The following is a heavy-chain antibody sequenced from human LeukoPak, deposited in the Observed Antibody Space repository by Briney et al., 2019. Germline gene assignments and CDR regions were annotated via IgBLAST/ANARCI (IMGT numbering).Heavy chain of an antibody. CDR3: AKEGPYGWNDLN. CDR1: GFTFSSYG. J-gene: IGHJ4*02. D-gene: IGHD1-1*01. CDR2: IWYDGSNK. V-gene: IGHV3-33*06. Sequence: GGSLRLSCAASGFTFSSYGMHWVRQAPGKGLEWVAVIWYDGSNKYYADSVKGRFTISRDNSKNTLYLQMNSLRAEDTAVYYCAKEGPYGWNDLNWGQGTLVTVSS.